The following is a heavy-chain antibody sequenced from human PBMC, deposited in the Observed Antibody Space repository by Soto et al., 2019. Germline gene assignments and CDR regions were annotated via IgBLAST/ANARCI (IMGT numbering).Heavy chain of an antibody. CDR1: GFTFSSYG. CDR3: AKVRRVTTGGFDAFDI. D-gene: IGHD4-17*01. CDR2: ISYDGSNK. V-gene: IGHV3-30*18. Sequence: GGSLILSCAASGFTFSSYGMHWVRQAPGKGLEWVAVISYDGSNKYYADSVKGRFTISRDNSKNTLYLQMNSLRAEDTAVYYCAKVRRVTTGGFDAFDIWGQGTMVTVSS. J-gene: IGHJ3*02.